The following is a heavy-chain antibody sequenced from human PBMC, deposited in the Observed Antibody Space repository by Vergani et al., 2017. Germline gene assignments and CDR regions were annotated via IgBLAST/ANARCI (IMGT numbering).Heavy chain of an antibody. J-gene: IGHJ6*02. V-gene: IGHV3-48*01. CDR3: ARSVGYYYGMDV. CDR1: GFTFSSYS. CDR2: ISSSSSTI. D-gene: IGHD1-26*01. Sequence: EVQLVESGGGLVQPGGSLRLSCAASGFTFSSYSMNWVRQAPGKGLEWVSYISSSSSTIYYADSVKGRFTISRDNAKNSLYLQMNSLRAEDTAVYYCARSVGYYYGMDVWSQGTTVTVSS.